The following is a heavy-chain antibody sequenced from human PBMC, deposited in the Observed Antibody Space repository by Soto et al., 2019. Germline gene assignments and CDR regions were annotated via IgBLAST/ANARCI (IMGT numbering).Heavy chain of an antibody. CDR1: GFTFSSYW. J-gene: IGHJ6*02. D-gene: IGHD3-16*01. Sequence: EVQLVESGGGLVQPGGSLRLSCAASGFTFSSYWMHWVRQAPGKGLVWVSRINSDGSSTSYADSVKGRFTISRDNAKNTLYLQMNSLRAEDTAVYYCARGGRNYYYYGMDVWGQGTTVTVSS. CDR2: INSDGSST. CDR3: ARGGRNYYYYGMDV. V-gene: IGHV3-74*01.